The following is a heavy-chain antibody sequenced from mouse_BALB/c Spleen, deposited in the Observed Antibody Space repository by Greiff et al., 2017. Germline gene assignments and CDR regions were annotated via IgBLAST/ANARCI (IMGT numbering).Heavy chain of an antibody. V-gene: IGHV5-15*02. CDR2: ISNLAYSI. CDR1: GFTFSDYG. J-gene: IGHJ2*01. Sequence: EVKLMESGGGLVQPGGSRKLSCAASGFTFSDYGMAWVRQAPGKGPEWVAFISNLAYSIYYADTVTGRFTISRENAKNTLYLEMSSLRSEDTAMYYCARDGGYGNYGGYYFDYWGQGTTRTVSS. CDR3: ARDGGYGNYGGYYFDY. D-gene: IGHD2-1*01.